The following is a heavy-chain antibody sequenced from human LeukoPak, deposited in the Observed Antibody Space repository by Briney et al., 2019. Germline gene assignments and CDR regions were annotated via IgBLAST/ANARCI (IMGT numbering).Heavy chain of an antibody. J-gene: IGHJ6*03. CDR3: ARGRPSVGATPYYYYYYMDV. CDR2: ISAYNGNT. D-gene: IGHD1-26*01. CDR1: GYTFTSYG. Sequence: ASVKVSCKASGYTFTSYGISWVRQAPGQGLEWMGWISAYNGNTNYAQKLQGRVTMTTDTSTSTAYMELRSLRSDDTAVYYCARGRPSVGATPYYYYYYMDVWGKGTTVTVS. V-gene: IGHV1-18*01.